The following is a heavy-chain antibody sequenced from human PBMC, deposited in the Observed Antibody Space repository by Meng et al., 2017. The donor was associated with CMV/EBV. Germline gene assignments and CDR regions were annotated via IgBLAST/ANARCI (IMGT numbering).Heavy chain of an antibody. CDR3: AKGNYDILTDYYYYYGMDV. CDR2: ISGSGGST. Sequence: GGSLRLSCEASGFTFSSYAMSWVRQAPGKGLEWVSAISGSGGSTYYADSVKGRFTISRDNSKNTLYLQMNSLRAEDTAVYYCAKGNYDILTDYYYYYGMDVWGQGTTVTVSS. J-gene: IGHJ6*02. D-gene: IGHD3-9*01. CDR1: GFTFSSYA. V-gene: IGHV3-23*01.